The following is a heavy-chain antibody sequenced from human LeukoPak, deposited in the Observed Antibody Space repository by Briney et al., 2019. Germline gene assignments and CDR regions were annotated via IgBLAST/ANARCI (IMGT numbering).Heavy chain of an antibody. CDR1: GFXFSSFI. J-gene: IGHJ3*02. V-gene: IGHV3-48*02. CDR2: IGDNSAI. Sequence: GGSLRLSCAASGFXFSSFIMNWVRQAPGKGLEWVSYIGDNSAIYYADSVKGRFTISRDNAKNSLSLQMNSLRDEDTAVYYCAREGYYGAFDIWGQGTMVTVSS. D-gene: IGHD3-10*01. CDR3: AREGYYGAFDI.